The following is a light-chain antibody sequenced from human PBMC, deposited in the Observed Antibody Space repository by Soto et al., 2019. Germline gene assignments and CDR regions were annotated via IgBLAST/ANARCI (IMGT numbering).Light chain of an antibody. CDR1: SSDVGGYNY. CDR2: EVS. V-gene: IGLV2-14*01. Sequence: QSALTQPASVSGSPGQSITISCTGTSSDVGGYNYVSWYQQYPGKAPKLMIYEVSNRPSGVSNRFSGSKAGNTASLTISGLQAEDEADYYCSSYTSSSPLGWVFGGGTKLTVL. CDR3: SSYTSSSPLGWV. J-gene: IGLJ3*02.